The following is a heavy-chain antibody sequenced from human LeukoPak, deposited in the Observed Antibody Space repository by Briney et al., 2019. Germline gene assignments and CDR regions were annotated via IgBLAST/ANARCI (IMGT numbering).Heavy chain of an antibody. V-gene: IGHV3-48*01. CDR2: ISSSSSTI. Sequence: GGSLRLSCAASGFTFSSYSMNWVRQAPGKGLEWVSYISSSSSTIYYADSVKGRFTISRDNSKNTLYLQMNSLRAEDTAVYYCAKDRRAWEADILTGPADYWGQGTLVTVSS. CDR3: AKDRRAWEADILTGPADY. J-gene: IGHJ4*02. CDR1: GFTFSSYS. D-gene: IGHD3-9*01.